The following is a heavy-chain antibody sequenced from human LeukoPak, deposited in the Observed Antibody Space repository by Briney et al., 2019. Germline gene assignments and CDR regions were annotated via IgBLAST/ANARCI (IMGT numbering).Heavy chain of an antibody. V-gene: IGHV1-69*13. CDR3: ARGGDTAMVTQEPDY. CDR1: GGTFSSYA. D-gene: IGHD5-18*01. CDR2: IIPIFGTA. J-gene: IGHJ4*02. Sequence: ASVKVSCKASGGTFSSYAISWVRQAPGQELEWMGGIIPIFGTANYAQKFQGRVTITADESTSTAYMELSSLRSEDTAVYYCARGGDTAMVTQEPDYWGQGTLVTVSS.